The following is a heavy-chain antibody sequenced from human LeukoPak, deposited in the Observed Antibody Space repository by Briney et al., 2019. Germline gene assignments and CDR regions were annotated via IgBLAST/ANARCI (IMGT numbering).Heavy chain of an antibody. Sequence: PGGSLRLSCAASGFTFSSYSMNWGRQAPGKGLEWVSSISSSSSYIYYADSVKGRFTISRDNAKNSLYLQMNSLRAEDTAVYYCAREGYDYVWGSYRDYWGQGTLVTVSS. J-gene: IGHJ4*02. CDR1: GFTFSSYS. V-gene: IGHV3-21*01. CDR2: ISSSSSYI. CDR3: AREGYDYVWGSYRDY. D-gene: IGHD3-16*02.